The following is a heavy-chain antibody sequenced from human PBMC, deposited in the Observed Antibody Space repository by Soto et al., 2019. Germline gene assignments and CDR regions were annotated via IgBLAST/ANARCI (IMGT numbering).Heavy chain of an antibody. CDR1: GFTFSTYA. Sequence: PGGSLRLSCSASGFTFSTYAMHWVRQAPGKGLEYVSAISSNGGATFYADSVKGRFTISRDNSKNMLYLQMRSLRAEDTAVYYCVKDRTVVVPAASDFDPWGQGTLVTVSS. J-gene: IGHJ5*02. CDR2: ISSNGGAT. CDR3: VKDRTVVVPAASDFDP. D-gene: IGHD2-2*01. V-gene: IGHV3-64D*06.